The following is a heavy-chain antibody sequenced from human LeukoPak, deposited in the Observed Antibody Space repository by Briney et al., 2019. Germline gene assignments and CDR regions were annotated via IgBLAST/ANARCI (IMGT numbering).Heavy chain of an antibody. V-gene: IGHV4-34*01. CDR1: GGSFSGYY. CDR3: ARGGDIVATIWGYFDY. CDR2: INHSGST. D-gene: IGHD5-12*01. J-gene: IGHJ4*02. Sequence: SETLSLTCAVYGGSFSGYYWSRIRQPPAKGLEWIGEINHSGSTNYNPSLKSRVTISVDTSKNQFSLKLRSVTAADTAVYYCARGGDIVATIWGYFDYWGQGTLVTVSS.